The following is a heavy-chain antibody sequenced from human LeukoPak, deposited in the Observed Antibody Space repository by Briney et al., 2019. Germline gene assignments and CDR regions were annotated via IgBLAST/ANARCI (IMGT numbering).Heavy chain of an antibody. V-gene: IGHV3-48*01. D-gene: IGHD5-18*01. CDR1: GFTFSSYS. J-gene: IGHJ4*02. Sequence: GGSLRLSCAASGFTFSSYSMNWVRQAPGKGLEWVSYISSSSSTIYYADSVKGRFTISRDNAKNSLYLQMNSLRAEDTAVYYCARDPSYTAMVLFDYWGQGTLVTVSS. CDR3: ARDPSYTAMVLFDY. CDR2: ISSSSSTI.